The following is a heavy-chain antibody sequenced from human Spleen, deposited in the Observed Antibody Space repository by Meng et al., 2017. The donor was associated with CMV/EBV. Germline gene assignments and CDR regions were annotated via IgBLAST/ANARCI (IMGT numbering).Heavy chain of an antibody. J-gene: IGHJ5*02. CDR2: IYFSGST. Sequence: SETLSLTCTVSGDSISTATYHWAWIRQPPGMGLEWIGSIYFSGSTYHNPSLKSRVTISVDTSKNQFSLRLSSVTAADTAVYYCARDYSGGFEGWFDPWGQGTLVTVSS. CDR1: GDSISTATYH. V-gene: IGHV4-39*07. CDR3: ARDYSGGFEGWFDP. D-gene: IGHD2-15*01.